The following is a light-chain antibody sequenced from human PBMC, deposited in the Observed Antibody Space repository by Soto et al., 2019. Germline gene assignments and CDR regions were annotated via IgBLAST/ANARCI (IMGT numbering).Light chain of an antibody. CDR1: QSISGW. CDR3: QQYNSYSRT. J-gene: IGKJ1*01. CDR2: DAF. V-gene: IGKV1-5*01. Sequence: DIQMTQSPSTLSASVGDRVTITCRASQSISGWLAWYQQKPGKAPKLLISDAFSLESGVPSRFSGSGSGTEFTLTINSLQPDDFATYFCQQYNSYSRTFGQGTRWIS.